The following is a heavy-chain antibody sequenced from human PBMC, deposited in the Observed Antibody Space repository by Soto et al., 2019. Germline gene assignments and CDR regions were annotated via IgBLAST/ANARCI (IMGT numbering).Heavy chain of an antibody. D-gene: IGHD2-2*01. CDR3: AKDGIAYCSSTSCYGGYDY. CDR1: GFTFSSYG. Sequence: QVQLVESGGGVVQPGRSLRLSCAASGFTFSSYGMHWVRQAPGKGLEWVAVISYDGSNKYYADSVKGRFTISRDNSKNTLYLQMNSLRAEDTAVYYCAKDGIAYCSSTSCYGGYDYWGQGTLVTVSS. J-gene: IGHJ4*02. V-gene: IGHV3-30*18. CDR2: ISYDGSNK.